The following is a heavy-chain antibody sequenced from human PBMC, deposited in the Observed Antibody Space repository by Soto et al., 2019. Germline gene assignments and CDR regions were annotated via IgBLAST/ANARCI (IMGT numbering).Heavy chain of an antibody. CDR3: VGGQYYFVS. CDR2: ISYDGSNK. V-gene: IGHV3-30*03. Sequence: QVQLVESGGGVVQPGRSLRLSCAASGFPFTTYGMHWVREGPGKGLEWVAVISYDGSNKYYADSVKGRFTISRDNSKNTLYLQMNSLRPEDTALYYCVGGQYYFVSRGQGTLFTASS. J-gene: IGHJ4*02. CDR1: GFPFTTYG. D-gene: IGHD3-10*01.